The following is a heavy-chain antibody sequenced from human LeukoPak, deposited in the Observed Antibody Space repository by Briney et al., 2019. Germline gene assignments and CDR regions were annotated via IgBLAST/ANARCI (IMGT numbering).Heavy chain of an antibody. J-gene: IGHJ4*02. V-gene: IGHV3-7*01. D-gene: IGHD6-6*01. Sequence: GSLRLSCAASGFTFSNYWMSWVRQAPGKGLEWVANIKQDGSVKYYVDSVKGRFTISRDNAKNSVYLQMNSLRAEDTAVYYCVRIGYSSSSFDYWGQGTLATVSS. CDR3: VRIGYSSSSFDY. CDR1: GFTFSNYW. CDR2: IKQDGSVK.